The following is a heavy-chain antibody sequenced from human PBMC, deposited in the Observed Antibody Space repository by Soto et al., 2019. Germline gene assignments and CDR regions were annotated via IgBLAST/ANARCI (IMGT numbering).Heavy chain of an antibody. Sequence: EVQLVESGGGLVQPGGSLKLSCAASGFTFSGSSVHWVRQASGKGPEWVGRIRNKVHSYATAYAASVRGRFTISRDDSKNTTFLQMKSLNTEDTAVYYCISHAPEDMQRTWGQGTLVTVSS. CDR1: GFTFSGSS. CDR3: ISHAPEDMQRT. D-gene: IGHD2-15*01. V-gene: IGHV3-73*02. J-gene: IGHJ4*02. CDR2: IRNKVHSYAT.